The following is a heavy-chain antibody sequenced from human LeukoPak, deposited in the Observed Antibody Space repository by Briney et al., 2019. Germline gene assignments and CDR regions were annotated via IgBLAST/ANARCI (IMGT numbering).Heavy chain of an antibody. CDR1: GYTFTGYY. V-gene: IGHV1-2*02. J-gene: IGHJ5*02. CDR3: ARGNYDYVWGSYAYNWFDP. D-gene: IGHD3-16*01. CDR2: INPNSGGT. Sequence: GSVKVSCKASGYTFTGYYMHWVRQAPGQGLEWMGWINPNSGGTNYAQKFQGRVTMTRDTSISTAYMELSRLRSDDTAVYYCARGNYDYVWGSYAYNWFDPWGQGTLVTVSS.